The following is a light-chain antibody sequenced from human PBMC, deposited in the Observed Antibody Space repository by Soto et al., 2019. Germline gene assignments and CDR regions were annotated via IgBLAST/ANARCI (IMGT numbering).Light chain of an antibody. CDR2: LEGSGTY. V-gene: IGLV4-60*03. Sequence: QLVLTQSSSASASPGSSVKLTFTLSSGHSTYIIAWHQQQPGKAPRFLMKLEGSGTYNKGSGVPDRFSGSSSGADRYLTISNLQSDDEADYYCETWDVNTRVFGGGTKLTVL. J-gene: IGLJ3*02. CDR3: ETWDVNTRV. CDR1: SGHSTYI.